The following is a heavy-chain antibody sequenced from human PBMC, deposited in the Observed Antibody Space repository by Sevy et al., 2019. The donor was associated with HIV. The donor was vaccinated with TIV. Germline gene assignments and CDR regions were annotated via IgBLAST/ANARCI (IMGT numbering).Heavy chain of an antibody. V-gene: IGHV1-18*01. CDR1: GYTFTSYG. Sequence: ASVKVSCKASGYTFTSYGISWVRQAPGQGLEWMGWISAYNGNTNYAQKLQGRVTMTTDTSTSTAYMELRSLRSDDTAVYYCARGVTVTDYYYYGMDVWGQGTTVTGSS. D-gene: IGHD4-4*01. CDR3: ARGVTVTDYYYYGMDV. J-gene: IGHJ6*02. CDR2: ISAYNGNT.